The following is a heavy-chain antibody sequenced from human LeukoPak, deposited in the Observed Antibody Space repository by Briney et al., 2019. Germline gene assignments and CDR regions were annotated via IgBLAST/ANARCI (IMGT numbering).Heavy chain of an antibody. D-gene: IGHD3-22*01. CDR3: ARDLFPAGLSYFDY. CDR1: GFTFSSYG. CDR2: ISYDGSNK. J-gene: IGHJ4*02. V-gene: IGHV3-30*03. Sequence: GGSLRLSCAASGFTFSSYGMHWVRQAPGKGLEWVAVISYDGSNKYYADSVKGRFTISRDNSKNTLYLQMNSLRAEDTAVYYCARDLFPAGLSYFDYWGQGTLVTVSS.